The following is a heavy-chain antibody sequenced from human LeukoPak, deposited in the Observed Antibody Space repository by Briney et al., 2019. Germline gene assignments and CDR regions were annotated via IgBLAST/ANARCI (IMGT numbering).Heavy chain of an antibody. Sequence: SETLSLTCTVSGGSISSYYWSWVRQPPGKSLEWIGYIYYRGTTNYNPSLKSRLTISIDTSKNQFSLKLNSVTAADTAVYYCAAESEKSFDYWGQGTLVTVSS. CDR2: IYYRGTT. CDR3: AAESEKSFDY. CDR1: GGSISSYY. V-gene: IGHV4-59*01. J-gene: IGHJ4*02.